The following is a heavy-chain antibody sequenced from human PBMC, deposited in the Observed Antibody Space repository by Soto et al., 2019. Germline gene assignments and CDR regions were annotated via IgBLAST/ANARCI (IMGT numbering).Heavy chain of an antibody. J-gene: IGHJ5*02. CDR1: SGSISTYY. D-gene: IGHD2-15*01. V-gene: IGHV4-59*08. CDR3: ARHRYCSGATCYHLDNWFDP. CDR2: ISYSGST. Sequence: SETLSLTCTVSSGSISTYYWSWIRQPPGKGLEWIGYISYSGSTYYNPSLKTRVAISVDTSKNQFSLKLSAETAADTAVYYCARHRYCSGATCYHLDNWFDPWGQGTLVTVSS.